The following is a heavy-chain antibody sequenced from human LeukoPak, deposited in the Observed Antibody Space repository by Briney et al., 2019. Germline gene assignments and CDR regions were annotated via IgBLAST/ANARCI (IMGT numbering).Heavy chain of an antibody. CDR3: ARDFYGRYCTGGSCYYRNWLDP. Sequence: GGSLRLSCAASGFTLSDYGIHWVRQAPGKGLVWVSHIHNDGTTTTYAASVKGRFTISRDDAKNTVYLDMTGLSGEDTAVYYCARDFYGRYCTGGSCYYRNWLDPWGQGTQVTVSS. CDR1: GFTLSDYG. D-gene: IGHD2-15*01. V-gene: IGHV3-74*03. CDR2: IHNDGTTT. J-gene: IGHJ5*02.